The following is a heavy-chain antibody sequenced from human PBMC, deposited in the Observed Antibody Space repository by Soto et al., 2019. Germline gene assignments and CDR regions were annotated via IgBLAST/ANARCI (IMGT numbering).Heavy chain of an antibody. V-gene: IGHV4-39*01. CDR2: IYYSGST. D-gene: IGHD3-10*01. Sequence: PSETLSLTCTVSGGSISSSSYYWGWIRQPPGKGLEWIGSIYYSGSTYYNPSLKSRVTISVDTSKNQFSLKLSSVTAADTAVYYCASGPSITMVRGNLTAYYYYYGMDVRGQGTTVTVSS. CDR3: ASGPSITMVRGNLTAYYYYYGMDV. J-gene: IGHJ6*02. CDR1: GGSISSSSYY.